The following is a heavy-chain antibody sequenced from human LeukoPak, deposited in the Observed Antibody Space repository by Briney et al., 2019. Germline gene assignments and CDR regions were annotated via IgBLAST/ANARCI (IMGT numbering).Heavy chain of an antibody. CDR3: AKKMYYYDSSGYLLFDY. J-gene: IGHJ4*02. V-gene: IGHV3-23*01. D-gene: IGHD3-22*01. CDR1: GFTFSNAW. Sequence: GGSLRLSCAASGFTFSNAWMSWVRQAPGKGLEWVSAISGSGGSTYYADSVKGRFTISRDNSKNTLYLQMNSLRAEDTAVYYCAKKMYYYDSSGYLLFDYWGQGTLVTVSS. CDR2: ISGSGGST.